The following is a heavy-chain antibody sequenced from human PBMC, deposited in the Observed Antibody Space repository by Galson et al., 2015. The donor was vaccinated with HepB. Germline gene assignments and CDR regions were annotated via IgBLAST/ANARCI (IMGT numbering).Heavy chain of an antibody. D-gene: IGHD2-15*01. V-gene: IGHV1-24*01. CDR3: ATAHGYCSGGSCSPGWFDP. CDR1: GYTLTELS. CDR2: FDPEDGET. J-gene: IGHJ5*02. Sequence: SVKVSCKVSGYTLTELSMHWVRQAPGKGLEWMGGFDPEDGETIYAQKFQGRVTMTEDTSTDTAYMELSSLRSEDTAVYYCATAHGYCSGGSCSPGWFDPWGREPWSPSPQ.